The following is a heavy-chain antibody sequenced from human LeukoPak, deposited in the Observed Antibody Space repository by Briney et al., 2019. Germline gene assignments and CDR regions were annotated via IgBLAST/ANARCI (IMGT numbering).Heavy chain of an antibody. CDR2: TSYKSKWYN. CDR1: GDSVSSNSVA. V-gene: IGHV6-1*01. CDR3: ARESMGIDY. Sequence: PSQTLSLTCALSGDSVSSNSVAWNWIRQSPSRGLEWLGRTSYKSKWYNNYAVSVKSRITINPDTSKNQFSLQLNSVTPEDTAVYYCARESMGIDYWGQGTLVTVSS. J-gene: IGHJ4*02. D-gene: IGHD2/OR15-2a*01.